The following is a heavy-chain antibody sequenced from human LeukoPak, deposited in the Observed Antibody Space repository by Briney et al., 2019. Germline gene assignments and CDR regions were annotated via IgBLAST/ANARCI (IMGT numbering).Heavy chain of an antibody. V-gene: IGHV4-59*08. CDR2: MHDSGTT. D-gene: IGHD6-19*01. Sequence: KPSETLSLTCTVSGGSISSYYWNWIRQPPGKGLEWIAYMHDSGTTKYNSSLKSRVTISVDTSKNHFSLKLNSVTAADTAVYFCARRFNSGWGSFDYWGPGILVTVSS. CDR1: GGSISSYY. CDR3: ARRFNSGWGSFDY. J-gene: IGHJ4*02.